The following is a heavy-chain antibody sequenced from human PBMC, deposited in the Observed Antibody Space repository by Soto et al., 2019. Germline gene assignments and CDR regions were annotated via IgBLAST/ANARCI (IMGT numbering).Heavy chain of an antibody. CDR1: GFTCSSHS. CDR2: ISGSSNTI. Sequence: EVQLVESGGGLVQPGGSLRLSCAASGFTCSSHSMNWVRQAPGKGLEWVSYISGSSNTITYAYSVKGRFTISRANATHSLYLQMHSLRDETTAVYYCASDREIETPLQPPIWGQGTMVTVSS. CDR3: ASDREIETPLQPPI. J-gene: IGHJ3*02. V-gene: IGHV3-48*02. D-gene: IGHD6-13*01.